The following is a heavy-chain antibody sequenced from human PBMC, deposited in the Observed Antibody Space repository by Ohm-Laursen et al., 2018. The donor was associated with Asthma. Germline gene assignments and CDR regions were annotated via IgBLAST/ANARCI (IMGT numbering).Heavy chain of an antibody. J-gene: IGHJ6*02. CDR3: AGGGYCSGGSCYSYYYYGMDV. CDR2: IWYDGSNK. CDR1: GFTFSSYG. Sequence: SLRLSCAASGFTFSSYGMHWVRQAPGKGLEWVAVIWYDGSNKYYADSVKGRFTISRDNSKNTLYLQMNSLRAEDTAVYYCAGGGYCSGGSCYSYYYYGMDVWGQGTTVTVSS. D-gene: IGHD2-15*01. V-gene: IGHV3-33*01.